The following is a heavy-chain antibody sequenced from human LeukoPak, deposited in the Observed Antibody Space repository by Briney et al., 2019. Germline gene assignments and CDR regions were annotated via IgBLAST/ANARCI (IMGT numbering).Heavy chain of an antibody. CDR3: ARQSSGSFLPIYYYYMDV. CDR1: GDSITSGRYY. V-gene: IGHV4-39*01. Sequence: SETLSLTCTVSGDSITSGRYYWSWIRQPAGKGLEWIGEIYHSGSTNYNPSLKSRVTISVDTSKNQFSLKLSSVTAADTAVYYCARQSSGSFLPIYYYYMDVWGKGTTVTISS. J-gene: IGHJ6*03. CDR2: IYHSGST. D-gene: IGHD1-26*01.